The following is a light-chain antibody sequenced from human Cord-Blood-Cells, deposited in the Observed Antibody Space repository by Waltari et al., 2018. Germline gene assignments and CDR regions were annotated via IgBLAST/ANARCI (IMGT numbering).Light chain of an antibody. V-gene: IGKV4-1*01. CDR3: QHYYSTPLT. Sequence: DIVMTQSPDSLAVSLGERATINCKSSQSVLYSSNNKNYLAWYQQKPGQPPKLLIYWASTQKSRVPDRFSGSGSGTVSTLTISILQAEDVAVYYCQHYYSTPLTFGPGTKVDIK. CDR1: QSVLYSSNNKNY. CDR2: WAS. J-gene: IGKJ3*01.